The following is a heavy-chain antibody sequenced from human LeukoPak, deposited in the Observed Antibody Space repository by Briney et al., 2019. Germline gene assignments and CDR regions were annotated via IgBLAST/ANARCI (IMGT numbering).Heavy chain of an antibody. CDR1: GFVFSRDN. CDR2: ISEAI. V-gene: IGHV3-48*04. J-gene: IGHJ4*02. CDR3: VREVGRPKTFYFDS. Sequence: GGSLRLSCIASGFVFSRDNMNWVRRAPGKGLEWVAHISEAIYYADSVQGRFTISRDNAKNSLCLQMSNLRAEDTAMYYCVREVGRPKTFYFDSWGRGTPVTVSS. D-gene: IGHD2-15*01.